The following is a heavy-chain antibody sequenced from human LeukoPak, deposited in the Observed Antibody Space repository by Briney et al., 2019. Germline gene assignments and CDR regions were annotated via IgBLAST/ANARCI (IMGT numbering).Heavy chain of an antibody. J-gene: IGHJ4*02. CDR1: GGTFSSYA. D-gene: IGHD6-6*01. CDR3: ATDVGAARDY. Sequence: GASVKVSCKASGGTFSSYAISWVRQAPGQGLEWMGGIIPIFGTAIYAQKFQGRVTMTEDTSTDTAYMELSSLRSEDTAVYYCATDVGAARDYWGQGTLVTVSS. V-gene: IGHV1-69*06. CDR2: IIPIFGTA.